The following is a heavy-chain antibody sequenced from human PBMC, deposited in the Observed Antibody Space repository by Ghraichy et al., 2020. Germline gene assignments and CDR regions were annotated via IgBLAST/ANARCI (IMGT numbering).Heavy chain of an antibody. V-gene: IGHV3-53*01. J-gene: IGHJ4*02. CDR3: ARDSGRHLAIYH. CDR1: GSIVSSNY. Sequence: LSLTCTASGSIVSSNYMSWVRQAPGKGLEWVSVIFSGGRTSYVDSVKGRFTISRDNSKNSLYLQMNSLRADDTAVYYCARDSGRHLAIYHWGQGTLVTVSS. CDR2: IFSGGRT. D-gene: IGHD3-3*01.